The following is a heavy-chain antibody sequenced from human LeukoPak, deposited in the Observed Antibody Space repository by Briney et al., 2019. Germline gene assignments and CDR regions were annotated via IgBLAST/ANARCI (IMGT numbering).Heavy chain of an antibody. D-gene: IGHD3-3*01. CDR2: ITPIFGTA. J-gene: IGHJ3*02. V-gene: IGHV1-69*05. CDR1: GGTFSSYA. CDR3: AREGGITVFGVAQPGGAFDI. Sequence: ASVKVSCKASGGTFSSYAISWVRQAPGQGLEWMGGITPIFGTAKYAQKVQGRVTMSTDESTSTAYMELSSLRSEDTAVYYCAREGGITVFGVAQPGGAFDIWGRGTMVTVSS.